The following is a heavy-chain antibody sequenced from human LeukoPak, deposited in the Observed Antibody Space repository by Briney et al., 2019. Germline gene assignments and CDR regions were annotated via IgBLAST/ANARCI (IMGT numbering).Heavy chain of an antibody. J-gene: IGHJ4*02. V-gene: IGHV1-8*01. CDR1: GYTFTSYD. CDR3: ARGTLAVAGEFDY. D-gene: IGHD6-19*01. Sequence: ASVKVSCKASGYTFTSYDINWVRQATGQGLEWVGWMNPNSGNTGYAQKFQGRVTMTRNTSISTAYMELSSLRSEDTAVYYCARGTLAVAGEFDYWGQGTLVTVSS. CDR2: MNPNSGNT.